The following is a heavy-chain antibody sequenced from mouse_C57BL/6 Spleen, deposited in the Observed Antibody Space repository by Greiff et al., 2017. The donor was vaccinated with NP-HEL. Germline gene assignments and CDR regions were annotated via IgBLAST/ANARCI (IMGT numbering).Heavy chain of an antibody. CDR2: IWSGGST. Sequence: QVQLQQSGPGLVQPSQCLSITCTVSGFSLTSYGVHWVRQSPGKGLEWLGVIWSGGSTDYNAAFISRLSISKDNSKSQVFFKMNSLQADDTAIYYCARGGVTTGFDYWGQGTTLTVSS. V-gene: IGHV2-2*01. D-gene: IGHD2-2*01. CDR1: GFSLTSYG. CDR3: ARGGVTTGFDY. J-gene: IGHJ2*01.